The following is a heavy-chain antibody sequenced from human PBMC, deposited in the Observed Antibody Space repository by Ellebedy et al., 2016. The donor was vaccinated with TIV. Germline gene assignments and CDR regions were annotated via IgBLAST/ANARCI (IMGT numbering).Heavy chain of an antibody. CDR2: INPNSGGT. V-gene: IGHV1-2*04. D-gene: IGHD7-27*01. CDR3: VRGMKLGIAWFYLHY. CDR1: GYTFTGYY. J-gene: IGHJ4*02. Sequence: AASVKVSCKASGYTFTGYYIHWVRQAPGQGLEWMGWINPNSGGTNYAQRFQSWVTMTRDTSIGTAYMELNRLTSDDTAVYYCVRGMKLGIAWFYLHYWGQGTLVTVSS.